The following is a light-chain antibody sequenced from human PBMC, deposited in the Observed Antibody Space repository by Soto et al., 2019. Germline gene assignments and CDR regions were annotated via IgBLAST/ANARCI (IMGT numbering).Light chain of an antibody. J-gene: IGLJ1*01. V-gene: IGLV2-14*01. CDR1: SSDVGGYNY. CDR3: SSYTSSSTLCV. CDR2: EVS. Sequence: QSVLTQPASVSGSPGQSITISCTGTSSDVGGYNYVSWYQQHPSKAPKLMLYEVSNRPSGISNRFSGSKSGNTASLTISGLQAEDEADYYCSSYTSSSTLCVFGTGTKVTVL.